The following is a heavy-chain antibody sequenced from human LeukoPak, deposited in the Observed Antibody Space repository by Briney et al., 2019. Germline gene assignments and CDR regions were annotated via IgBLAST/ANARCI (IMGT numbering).Heavy chain of an antibody. J-gene: IGHJ4*02. Sequence: PSETLSLTCTVSGGSISTYSWTWIRQPPGKGLEWIGYISYSGSTNYNPSLKSRVTISVDTSKNQFSLKLSSVTAADTAVYYCARYIGGVTASHFYFDYWGQGTLVTVSS. V-gene: IGHV4-59*01. D-gene: IGHD2-15*01. CDR3: ARYIGGVTASHFYFDY. CDR2: ISYSGST. CDR1: GGSISTYS.